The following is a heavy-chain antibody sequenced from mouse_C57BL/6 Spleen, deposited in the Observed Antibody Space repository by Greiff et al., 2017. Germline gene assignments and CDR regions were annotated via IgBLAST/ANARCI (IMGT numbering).Heavy chain of an antibody. CDR2: ISYDGSN. CDR3: ARNDGYYWFAY. J-gene: IGHJ3*01. Sequence: EVQLQQSGPGLVKPSPSLSLTCSVTGYSITSGYYWNWIRQFPGNKLELMGYISYDGSNNYNPSLKNRISITRDTSKNQFFLKLNSVTTEDTATYYCARNDGYYWFAYWGQGTLVTVSA. D-gene: IGHD2-3*01. CDR1: GYSITSGYY. V-gene: IGHV3-6*01.